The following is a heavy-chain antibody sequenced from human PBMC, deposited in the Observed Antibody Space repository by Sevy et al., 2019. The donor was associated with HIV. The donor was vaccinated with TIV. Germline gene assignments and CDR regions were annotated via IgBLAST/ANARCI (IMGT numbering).Heavy chain of an antibody. D-gene: IGHD6-19*01. CDR1: GFIFSSYA. CDR2: VTGSGVSP. Sequence: GGSLRLSCAASGFIFSSYAMSWVRQAPGKGLEWVSSVTGSGVSPDYADSVKGRFTISRDNSKNTLYLQMNSLRAEDTAVYYCVKDLRAVAGAGGDYWGRGTLVTVSS. J-gene: IGHJ4*02. CDR3: VKDLRAVAGAGGDY. V-gene: IGHV3-23*01.